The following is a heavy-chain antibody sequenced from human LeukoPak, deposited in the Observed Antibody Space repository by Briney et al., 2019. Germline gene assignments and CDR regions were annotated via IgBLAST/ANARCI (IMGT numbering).Heavy chain of an antibody. J-gene: IGHJ4*02. Sequence: ASVKVSCKGSGYSFTSYDINWVRPATAQGRAWMGWMNPNSGNTGYAQKFQGRVTMTRNTSISTAYMELSSLRSEDTAVYYCARGPYCSGGSCYKGSDNWGQGTLVTVSS. CDR3: ARGPYCSGGSCYKGSDN. CDR1: GYSFTSYD. D-gene: IGHD2-15*01. CDR2: MNPNSGNT. V-gene: IGHV1-8*01.